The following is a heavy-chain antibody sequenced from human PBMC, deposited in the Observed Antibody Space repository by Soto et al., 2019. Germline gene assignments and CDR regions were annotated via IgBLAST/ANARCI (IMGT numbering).Heavy chain of an antibody. CDR1: GFTFSDYY. CDR3: ARVFKSGGSLDY. D-gene: IGHD2-15*01. V-gene: IGHV3-11*01. Sequence: GGSLRLSCEASGFTFSDYYMTWIRQAPGKGLEWVSYISSSGSIIFYGDSVKGRITMSRDNGKKSLYLQMISLRAEDTAVYYCARVFKSGGSLDYWGQGTLVTVSS. CDR2: ISSSGSII. J-gene: IGHJ4*02.